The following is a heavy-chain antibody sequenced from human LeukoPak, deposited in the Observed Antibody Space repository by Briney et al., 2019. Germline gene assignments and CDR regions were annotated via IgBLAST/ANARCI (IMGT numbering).Heavy chain of an antibody. CDR2: IYYSGST. D-gene: IGHD3/OR15-3a*01. CDR3: ARVWTTWGFDY. Sequence: SETLSLTCAVSGYSISSGYYWGWIRQPPGKGLEWIGYIYYSGSTYYNPSLKSRVTISVDTSKNQFSLNLSSVTAADTAVYYCARVWTTWGFDYWGQGTLVTVSS. CDR1: GYSISSGYY. J-gene: IGHJ4*02. V-gene: IGHV4-38-2*01.